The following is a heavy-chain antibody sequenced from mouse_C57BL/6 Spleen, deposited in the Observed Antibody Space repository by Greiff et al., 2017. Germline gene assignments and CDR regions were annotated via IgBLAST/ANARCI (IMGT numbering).Heavy chain of an antibody. V-gene: IGHV1-55*01. CDR3: QKGFYYYGSRDWYFDV. Sequence: VKLQQPGAELVKPGASVKMSCKASGYTFTSYWITWVKQRPGQGLEWIGDIYPGSGSTNYNEKFKSKATLTVDTSSSTAYMQLSSLTSEDSAVYYCQKGFYYYGSRDWYFDVWGTGTTVTVSS. CDR1: GYTFTSYW. J-gene: IGHJ1*03. D-gene: IGHD1-1*01. CDR2: IYPGSGST.